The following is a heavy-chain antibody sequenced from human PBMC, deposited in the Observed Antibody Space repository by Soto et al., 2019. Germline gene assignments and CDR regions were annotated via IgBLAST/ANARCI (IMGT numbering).Heavy chain of an antibody. CDR2: IIPIFGTA. CDR1: GGTFSSYA. Sequence: QVQLVQSGAEVKKPGSSVKVSCKASGGTFSSYAISWVRQAPGQGLEWMGGIIPIFGTANYAQKFQGRVTITADESTSTAYMELSSLRSEDTAVYYCARVGGTTVTNLRWGNYGMDVWGQGTTVTVSS. D-gene: IGHD4-17*01. J-gene: IGHJ6*02. V-gene: IGHV1-69*12. CDR3: ARVGGTTVTNLRWGNYGMDV.